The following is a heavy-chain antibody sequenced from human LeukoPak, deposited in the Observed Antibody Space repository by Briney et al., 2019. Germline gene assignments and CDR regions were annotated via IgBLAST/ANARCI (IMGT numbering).Heavy chain of an antibody. Sequence: GGSLRLSCAASGFTFSSYGMSWVRQAPGKGLEWVSAISGSGGSTNYADSVKGRFTISRDNSKNTLYLQMNSLRAEDTAVYYCAKDRTGSGNETNWGQGTLVTVSS. V-gene: IGHV3-23*01. CDR1: GFTFSSYG. CDR2: ISGSGGST. D-gene: IGHD5-12*01. CDR3: AKDRTGSGNETN. J-gene: IGHJ4*02.